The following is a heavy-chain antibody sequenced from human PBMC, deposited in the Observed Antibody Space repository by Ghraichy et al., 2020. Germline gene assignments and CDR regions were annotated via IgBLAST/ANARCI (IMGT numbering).Heavy chain of an antibody. V-gene: IGHV4-34*01. CDR3: ARENDYYGMDV. Sequence: SETLSLTCAVYGGSFSGYYWSWIRQPPGTGLEWIGEINHSGSTNYNPSLKSRVTISVDTSKNQFSLKLSPVTAADTAVYYCARENDYYGMDVWGQGTTVTVSS. CDR2: INHSGST. CDR1: GGSFSGYY. J-gene: IGHJ6*02.